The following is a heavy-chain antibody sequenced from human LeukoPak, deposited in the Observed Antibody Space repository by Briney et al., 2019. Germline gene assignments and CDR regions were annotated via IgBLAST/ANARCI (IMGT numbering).Heavy chain of an antibody. CDR1: GFTFSSYA. CDR3: VRTRPVGIAVAGGTHWFDP. J-gene: IGHJ5*02. CDR2: TSSNGGST. D-gene: IGHD6-19*01. Sequence: GGSLRLSCSASGFTFSSYAMHWVRQAPGKGLEYVSATSSNGGSTYYADSVKGRFTISRDNSKNTLYLQMSSLRAEDTAVYYCVRTRPVGIAVAGGTHWFDPWGQGTLVTVSS. V-gene: IGHV3-64D*06.